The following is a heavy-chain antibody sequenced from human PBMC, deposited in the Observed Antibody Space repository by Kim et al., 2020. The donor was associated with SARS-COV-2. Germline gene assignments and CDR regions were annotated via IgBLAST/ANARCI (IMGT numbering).Heavy chain of an antibody. CDR1: GGSISSYY. J-gene: IGHJ4*02. D-gene: IGHD2-21*02. Sequence: SETLSLTCTVSGGSISSYYWSWIRQPPGKGLEWIGYIYYSGSTNYNPSLKSRVTISVDTSKNQFSLKLSSVPAADTAVYYCARAYCGGDCYLGYWGQGTLVTISS. CDR3: ARAYCGGDCYLGY. CDR2: IYYSGST. V-gene: IGHV4-59*01.